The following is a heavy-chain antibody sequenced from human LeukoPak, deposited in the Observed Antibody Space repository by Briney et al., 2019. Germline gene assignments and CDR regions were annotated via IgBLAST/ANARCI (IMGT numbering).Heavy chain of an antibody. CDR3: AKDVDTSMVSLFDA. V-gene: IGHV3-23*01. CDR2: SSGSGGST. Sequence: GGSLRLSCAASGFTFNTYAMSWVRQAPGKGLEWVSGSSGSGGSTNYADSVKGQFTIFRDNSKNTLYLQMNSLRAEDTAVYYCAKDVDTSMVSLFDAWGQGTLVTVSS. CDR1: GFTFNTYA. J-gene: IGHJ4*02. D-gene: IGHD5-18*01.